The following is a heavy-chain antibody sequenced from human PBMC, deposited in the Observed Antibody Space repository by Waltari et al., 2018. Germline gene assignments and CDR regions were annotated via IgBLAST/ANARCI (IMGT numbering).Heavy chain of an antibody. J-gene: IGHJ4*02. Sequence: QVQLVQSGAEVKKPGASVKVSCKASGYTFTSYGISWVRQAPGQGLEWMGWISAYNGNTNYAQKLQGRVTMTTDTSTSTAYMELRSLRSDDTAVYYCARVVYYYGSGSYKESDYWGQGTLVTVSS. V-gene: IGHV1-18*01. CDR2: ISAYNGNT. CDR1: GYTFTSYG. D-gene: IGHD3-10*01. CDR3: ARVVYYYGSGSYKESDY.